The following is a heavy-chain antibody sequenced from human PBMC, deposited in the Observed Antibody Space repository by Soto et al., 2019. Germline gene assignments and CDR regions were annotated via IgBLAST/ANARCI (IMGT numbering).Heavy chain of an antibody. V-gene: IGHV3-66*01. D-gene: IGHD6-25*01. Sequence: EVQLVESGGGLVQPGGSLRLSCVASGFTVSSKYMSWVRQAPGKGLEWVSVLYCGGSTYYADSVRDRFTISRDNSRNTLYLQMSSLRVEDTAIYYCAVAPRGERLLDFDYWGRGTLVTVSS. J-gene: IGHJ4*02. CDR2: LYCGGST. CDR3: AVAPRGERLLDFDY. CDR1: GFTVSSKY.